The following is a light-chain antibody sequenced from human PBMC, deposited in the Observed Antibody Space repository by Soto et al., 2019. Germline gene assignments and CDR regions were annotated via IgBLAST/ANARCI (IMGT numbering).Light chain of an antibody. CDR1: SSNIGSKN. V-gene: IGLV1-47*01. CDR3: AAWDGSLNVRL. J-gene: IGLJ2*01. Sequence: QSVLTQPPSASGTPGQRVTISCSGSSSNIGSKNVYWFQHLPGTAPKLLIYRDTERPSGVPDRFSGSKSGTSASLAISGLRSEDEADYYCAAWDGSLNVRLFGGGTKVT. CDR2: RDT.